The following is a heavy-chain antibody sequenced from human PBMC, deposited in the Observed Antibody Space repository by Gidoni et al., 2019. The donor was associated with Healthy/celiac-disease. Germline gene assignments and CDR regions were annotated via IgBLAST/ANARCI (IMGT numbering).Heavy chain of an antibody. Sequence: QLQLQESGPGLVKPSETLSLTCPVSGGSISSSSYYWGWIRQPPGKGLEWIGSIYYSGSTYYNPSLKSRVTISVDTSKNQFSLKLSSVTAADTAVYYCAETTGYQLLWDYWGQGTLVTVSS. CDR3: AETTGYQLLWDY. CDR1: GGSISSSSYY. D-gene: IGHD2-2*01. CDR2: IYYSGST. V-gene: IGHV4-39*01. J-gene: IGHJ4*02.